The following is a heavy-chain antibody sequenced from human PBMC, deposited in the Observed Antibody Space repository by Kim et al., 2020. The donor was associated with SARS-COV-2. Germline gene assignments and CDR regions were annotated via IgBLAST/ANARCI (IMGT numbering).Heavy chain of an antibody. CDR1: GFTFNNCA. CDR2: LDGSGRTT. J-gene: IGHJ6*02. D-gene: IGHD3-10*01. Sequence: GGSLRLSCTASGFTFNNCAMTWVRQAPGRGLEWVSSLDGSGRTTYYAESVKGRFTVSRDNSRNTLSLLMNGLRVDDTAVYYCVKGQNTVIYYALDVWGQGTTVTVSS. CDR3: VKGQNTVIYYALDV. V-gene: IGHV3-23*01.